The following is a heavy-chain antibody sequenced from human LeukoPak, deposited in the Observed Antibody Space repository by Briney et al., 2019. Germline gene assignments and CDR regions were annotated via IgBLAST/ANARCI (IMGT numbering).Heavy chain of an antibody. D-gene: IGHD4-23*01. Sequence: GGSLRLSCAASGFTVSSNYMSWVRQAPGKGLEWVSIIYSGDTTYYADSVKGRFTISRDNSKNTLYLQMNNLRPEDTAVYYCAKERKLLPFDCWGQGTLVTVSS. CDR1: GFTVSSNY. CDR3: AKERKLLPFDC. J-gene: IGHJ4*02. V-gene: IGHV3-53*05. CDR2: IYSGDTT.